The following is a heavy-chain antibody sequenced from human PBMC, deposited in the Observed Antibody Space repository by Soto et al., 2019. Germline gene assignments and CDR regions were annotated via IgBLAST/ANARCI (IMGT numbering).Heavy chain of an antibody. Sequence: SETLSLTCTVSGGSISSYYWSWIRQPPGKGLEWIGYIYYSGSTNYNPSLKSRVTISVDTSKNQFSLKLSSVTAADTAVYYCAREGGIVGATTVDYWGQGTLVTVSS. CDR1: GGSISSYY. D-gene: IGHD1-26*01. CDR2: IYYSGST. V-gene: IGHV4-59*12. CDR3: AREGGIVGATTVDY. J-gene: IGHJ4*02.